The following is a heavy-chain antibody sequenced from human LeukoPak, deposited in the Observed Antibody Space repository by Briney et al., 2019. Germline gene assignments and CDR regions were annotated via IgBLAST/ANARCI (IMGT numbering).Heavy chain of an antibody. CDR3: AFSNSWLLTFDY. Sequence: SETLSLTCTVSGGSISSYYWSWIRQPAGKGLEWIGRIYTSGSTNYNPSLKSRVTMSVDTSKNQFSLKLSSVTAADTAVYYCAFSNSWLLTFDYWGQGTLVTVSS. V-gene: IGHV4-4*07. D-gene: IGHD6-13*01. CDR2: IYTSGST. CDR1: GGSISSYY. J-gene: IGHJ4*02.